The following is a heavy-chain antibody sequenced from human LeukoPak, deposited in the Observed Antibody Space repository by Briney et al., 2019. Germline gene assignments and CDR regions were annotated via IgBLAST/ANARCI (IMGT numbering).Heavy chain of an antibody. V-gene: IGHV3-7*01. CDR3: ATDYDFSSGYYLVEGFFDY. Sequence: GGSLRLSCAASGFTFSSYWMSWVRQAPGKGLEWVANIKQDGSEKYYVDSVKGRFTISRDNAKNSLYLQMNSLRAEDTAVYYCATDYDFSSGYYLVEGFFDYWGQGTLATVSS. CDR1: GFTFSSYW. J-gene: IGHJ4*02. CDR2: IKQDGSEK. D-gene: IGHD3-3*01.